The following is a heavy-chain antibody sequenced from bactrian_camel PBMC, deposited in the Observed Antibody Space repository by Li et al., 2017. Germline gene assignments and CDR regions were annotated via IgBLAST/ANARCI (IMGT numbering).Heavy chain of an antibody. D-gene: IGHD3*01. V-gene: IGHV3S40*01. Sequence: VQLVESGGGLVQPGGSLRLSCAASGFSFGTYHMSWVRQAPGKGLEWVSAIDKGGSSTYYADSVKGRFSISQDNAKNTWYLQMDSLKPEDAAMYYCAADELVGRLQGLQTCDPNHYHYPDWGQGTQVTVS. CDR1: GFSFGTYH. J-gene: IGHJ4*01. CDR3: AADELVGRLQGLQTCDPNHYHYPD. CDR2: IDKGGSST.